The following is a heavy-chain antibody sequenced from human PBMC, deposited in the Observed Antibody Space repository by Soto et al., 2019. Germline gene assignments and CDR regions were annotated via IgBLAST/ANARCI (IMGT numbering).Heavy chain of an antibody. Sequence: SVKVSCKASGGTFNSYAISWVRQAPGQGLEWMGGIIPIFDTTNYAQNFQDRLTITADESTSTAYMELRSLRSDDTAVYYCARDSIAAAGPLDYWGKGTLVTVS. D-gene: IGHD6-13*01. CDR2: IIPIFDTT. CDR3: ARDSIAAAGPLDY. J-gene: IGHJ4*02. CDR1: GGTFNSYA. V-gene: IGHV1-69*13.